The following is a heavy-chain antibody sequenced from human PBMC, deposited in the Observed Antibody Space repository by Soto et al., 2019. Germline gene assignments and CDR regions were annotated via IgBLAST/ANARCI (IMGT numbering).Heavy chain of an antibody. V-gene: IGHV4-61*01. J-gene: IGHJ4*02. Sequence: SETLSLTCTVSGGSVSSGSYYWSWIRQPPGRGLEWIGYIYYTGTTNYNPSLKSRVTISVDTSKNQFSLKLRSVTAADTAVYYCARAQPYGDLDYWGQGTLVTVSS. CDR1: GGSVSSGSYY. CDR2: IYYTGTT. CDR3: ARAQPYGDLDY. D-gene: IGHD4-17*01.